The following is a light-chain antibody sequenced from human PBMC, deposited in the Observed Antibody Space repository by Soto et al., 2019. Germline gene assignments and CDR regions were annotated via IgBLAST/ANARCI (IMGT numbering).Light chain of an antibody. V-gene: IGLV2-14*01. CDR3: TSYTSSSTLVV. CDR1: STDVGGYKY. Sequence: QSALTQPASVSGSPGQSITLSRTGTSTDVGGYKYVSWYQQHPGKAPKLMIYDVSNRPSGVANRFSGSKSGNTASLTISGRQSEDGADYYCTSYTSSSTLVVFGGGTKLTVL. CDR2: DVS. J-gene: IGLJ2*01.